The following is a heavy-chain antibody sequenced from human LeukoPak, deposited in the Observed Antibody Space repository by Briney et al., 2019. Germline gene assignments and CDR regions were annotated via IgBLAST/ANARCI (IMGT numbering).Heavy chain of an antibody. D-gene: IGHD6-19*01. J-gene: IGHJ6*03. V-gene: IGHV1-46*01. CDR2: INPSGGST. Sequence: GASVKVSCKASGYTFTSYYMHWVRQAPGQGLEWMGIINPSGGSTSYAQKFQGRVTMTTDTSTSTAYMELRSLRSDDTAVYYCAREGAVAGTPHYYYYYYMDVWGKGTTVTVSS. CDR1: GYTFTSYY. CDR3: AREGAVAGTPHYYYYYYMDV.